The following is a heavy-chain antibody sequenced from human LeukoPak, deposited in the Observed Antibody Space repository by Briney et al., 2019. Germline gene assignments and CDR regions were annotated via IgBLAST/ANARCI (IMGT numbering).Heavy chain of an antibody. CDR1: GFTFSRYD. CDR2: IGAAGDT. D-gene: IGHD3-10*01. Sequence: GSLRLSCAASGFTFSRYDMHWFRQAPGKGLEWFSGIGAAGDTFYPDSVKGRFTISRENAKNSLYLQMNSLRAGDTAVYYCARDTMVREPYAMDVWGQGTTVTVSS. V-gene: IGHV3-13*04. CDR3: ARDTMVREPYAMDV. J-gene: IGHJ6*02.